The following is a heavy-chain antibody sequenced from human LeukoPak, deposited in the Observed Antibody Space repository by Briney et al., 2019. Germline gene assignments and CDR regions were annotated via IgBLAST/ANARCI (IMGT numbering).Heavy chain of an antibody. Sequence: ASVKVSRKASGYSFTSYGISWVRQAPGQGLEWMGWISAYNGNTNYAQKLQGRVTMTTDTSTSTAYMELRSLRSDDTAVYYCARYYPDCSSTSCSDFDYWGQGTLVTVSS. CDR1: GYSFTSYG. V-gene: IGHV1-18*01. CDR3: ARYYPDCSSTSCSDFDY. CDR2: ISAYNGNT. J-gene: IGHJ4*02. D-gene: IGHD2-2*01.